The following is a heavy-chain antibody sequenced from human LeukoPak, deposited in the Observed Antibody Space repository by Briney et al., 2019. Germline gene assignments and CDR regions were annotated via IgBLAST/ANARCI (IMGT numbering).Heavy chain of an antibody. J-gene: IGHJ2*01. Sequence: SETLSLTCAASGYSISSGYYWGWIRQPPGKGLEWIGSIYHSGSTYYNPSLKSRVTISVDTSKNQFSLKLSSVTAADTAVYYCARRLYSSSYWYFDLWGRGTLVTASS. V-gene: IGHV4-38-2*01. CDR3: ARRLYSSSYWYFDL. CDR1: GYSISSGYY. CDR2: IYHSGST. D-gene: IGHD6-6*01.